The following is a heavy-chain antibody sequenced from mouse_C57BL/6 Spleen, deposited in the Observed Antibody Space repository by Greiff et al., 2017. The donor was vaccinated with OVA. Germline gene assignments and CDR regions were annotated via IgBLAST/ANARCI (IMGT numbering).Heavy chain of an antibody. CDR3: ARGAGPGAMDY. Sequence: EVQRVESGGDLVKPGGSLKLSCAASGFTFSSYGMSWVRQTPDKRLEWVATISSGGSYTYYPDSVKGRFTISRDNAKNTLYLQMSSLKSEDTAMYYCARGAGPGAMDYWGQGTSVTVSS. V-gene: IGHV5-6*01. CDR2: ISSGGSYT. CDR1: GFTFSSYG. D-gene: IGHD4-1*01. J-gene: IGHJ4*01.